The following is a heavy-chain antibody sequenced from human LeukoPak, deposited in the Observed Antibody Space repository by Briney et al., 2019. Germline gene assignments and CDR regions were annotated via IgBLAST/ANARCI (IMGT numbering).Heavy chain of an antibody. CDR2: ILPSFGAT. J-gene: IGHJ6*02. V-gene: IGHV1-69*13. D-gene: IGHD3-10*01. Sequence: ASVKVSCKASGGTFGSYAISWVRQAPGQGLEWMGGILPSFGATKYSQKFQDRVTITADVSTTTVYMDLTSLSSEDTALYYCARPLNTMVRGITTATDFFSYAMDVWGQGTAVTVFS. CDR3: ARPLNTMVRGITTATDFFSYAMDV. CDR1: GGTFGSYA.